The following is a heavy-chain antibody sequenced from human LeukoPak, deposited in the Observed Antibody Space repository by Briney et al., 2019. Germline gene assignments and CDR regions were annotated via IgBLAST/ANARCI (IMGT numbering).Heavy chain of an antibody. CDR1: GGSISSGSYY. CDR2: IYYSGYT. CDR3: AGAPSGGYFSDY. D-gene: IGHD3-22*01. J-gene: IGHJ4*02. Sequence: SETLSLTCTVSGGSISSGSYYWSWIRQPPGKGLEWIGYIYYSGYTKYNPSLKSRVTISVDMSKNQFSLKLSSVTAADTAVYYCAGAPSGGYFSDYWGLGTLVTVSS. V-gene: IGHV4-61*01.